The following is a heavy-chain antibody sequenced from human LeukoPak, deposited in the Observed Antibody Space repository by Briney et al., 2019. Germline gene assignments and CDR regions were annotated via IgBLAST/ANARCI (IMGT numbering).Heavy chain of an antibody. J-gene: IGHJ6*02. CDR1: GFTFSSYG. CDR2: IWFDGSNQ. D-gene: IGHD4-17*01. Sequence: GGSLRLSCAASGFTFSSYGIHWVRQAPGKGLEWVAVIWFDGSNQYYADSVKGRFTISRDNSKNTLYLQMNSLRAEDTAVYYCANSYGDYVDFRYYGMDVWGQGTAVTVSS. CDR3: ANSYGDYVDFRYYGMDV. V-gene: IGHV3-30*02.